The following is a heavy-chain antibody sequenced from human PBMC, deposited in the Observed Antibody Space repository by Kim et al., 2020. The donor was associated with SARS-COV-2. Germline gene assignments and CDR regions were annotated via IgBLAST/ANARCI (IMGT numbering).Heavy chain of an antibody. D-gene: IGHD1-26*01. Sequence: GGSLRLSCAASGFTFNTYGMHWVRQAPGKGLEWVAVISYDGSNKYYADSVKGLFTISRDNSKNTLYLQMNSLRIEDTAVYYCAKSFSGSYFGYDYWGPGTLVTVSS. CDR1: GFTFNTYG. CDR2: ISYDGSNK. V-gene: IGHV3-30*18. J-gene: IGHJ4*02. CDR3: AKSFSGSYFGYDY.